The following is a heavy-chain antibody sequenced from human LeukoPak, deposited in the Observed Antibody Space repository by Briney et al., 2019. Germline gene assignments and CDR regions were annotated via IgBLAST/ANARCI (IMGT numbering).Heavy chain of an antibody. Sequence: GASVTVSCKASGYTFTSYDINWVRQATGQGLEWMGWISAYNGNTNYAQKLQGRVTMTTDTSTSTAYMELRSLRSDDTAVYYCARVGYCSSTSCQYPPPKYWGQGTLVTVSS. CDR1: GYTFTSYD. J-gene: IGHJ4*02. V-gene: IGHV1-18*01. CDR2: ISAYNGNT. D-gene: IGHD2-2*01. CDR3: ARVGYCSSTSCQYPPPKY.